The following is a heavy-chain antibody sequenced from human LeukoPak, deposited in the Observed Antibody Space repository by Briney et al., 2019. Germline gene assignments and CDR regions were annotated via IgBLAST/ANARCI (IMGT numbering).Heavy chain of an antibody. D-gene: IGHD2-2*01. CDR1: GYTFTSYD. CDR2: ISAYNGNT. Sequence: ASVKVSCKASGYTFTSYDINWVRQAPGQGLEWMGWISAYNGNTNYAQKLQGRVTMTTDTSTSTAYMELRSLRSDDTAVYYCARDRIVVVPAASWFDPWGQGTLVTVSS. J-gene: IGHJ5*02. CDR3: ARDRIVVVPAASWFDP. V-gene: IGHV1-18*01.